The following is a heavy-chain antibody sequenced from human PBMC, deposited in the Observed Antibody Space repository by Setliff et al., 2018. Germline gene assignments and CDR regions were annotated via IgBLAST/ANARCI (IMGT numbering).Heavy chain of an antibody. CDR1: GDTFNNYA. Sequence: SVKVSCKTSGDTFNNYAITWVRQAPGQGPEWMGGIIPMFGPPTYAQQFQGRVTIAADELSGMVYMELSSLTSDDTAVYYCARESRVAATNDYWGQGILVTVSS. V-gene: IGHV1-69*13. CDR3: ARESRVAATNDY. CDR2: IIPMFGPP. D-gene: IGHD2-15*01. J-gene: IGHJ4*02.